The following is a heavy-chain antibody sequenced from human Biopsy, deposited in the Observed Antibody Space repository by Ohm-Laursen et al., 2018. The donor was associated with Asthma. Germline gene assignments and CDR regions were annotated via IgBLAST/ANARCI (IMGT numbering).Heavy chain of an antibody. D-gene: IGHD3-22*01. J-gene: IGHJ4*02. V-gene: IGHV3-53*01. CDR1: GFAVSRDY. Sequence: SLRLSCAASGFAVSRDYMFWVRQAPGKGLEWVPVIYSGGTSHTADSVRGRFTISRDYSKNTLYLQMHSLRAEDTAVYYCARGDSSNWSHYYFDYWGQGTLVTVPS. CDR3: ARGDSSNWSHYYFDY. CDR2: IYSGGTS.